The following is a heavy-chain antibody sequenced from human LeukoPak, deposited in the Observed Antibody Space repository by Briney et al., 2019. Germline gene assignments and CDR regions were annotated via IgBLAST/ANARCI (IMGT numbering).Heavy chain of an antibody. Sequence: VGSLRLSCAASGFSFNMFPMHWVRQAPGKGLECVAVISYDGNNKYYADSVNGRFTISRDNSKNTLFLQMNSLRTEDTAIYHCARGGNWGYFDYWGQGTLVTVSS. J-gene: IGHJ4*02. CDR3: ARGGNWGYFDY. CDR2: ISYDGNNK. V-gene: IGHV3-30*04. D-gene: IGHD7-27*01. CDR1: GFSFNMFP.